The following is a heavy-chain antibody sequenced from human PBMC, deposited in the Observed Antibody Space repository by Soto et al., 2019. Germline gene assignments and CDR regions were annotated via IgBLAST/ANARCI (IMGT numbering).Heavy chain of an antibody. V-gene: IGHV3-53*01. D-gene: IGHD2-2*01. Sequence: GGSLRLSCAASRFTVGSSYVSWVRQAPGEGLEWVSVIYTGDTPYYADSVKGRFTISRDNSKNTLYLQMNSLRVEDTAVYYCTRDLMDVVPPADDLFDPWGQGILVTVSS. CDR1: RFTVGSSY. CDR2: IYTGDTP. CDR3: TRDLMDVVPPADDLFDP. J-gene: IGHJ5*02.